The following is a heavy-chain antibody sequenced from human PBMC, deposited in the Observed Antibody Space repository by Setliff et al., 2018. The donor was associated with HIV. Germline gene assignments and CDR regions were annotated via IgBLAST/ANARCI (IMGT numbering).Heavy chain of an antibody. CDR3: ARGSPMVRGVITPFDY. Sequence: ETLSLTCAVSGGSFSDYSWTWIRQPPGKGLEWIGEIIHGGITNYSPSLKSRVTISVDTSKNHFSLRLTSVTAADTAVYYCARGSPMVRGVITPFDYWGQGTLVTVSS. CDR1: GGSFSDYS. D-gene: IGHD3-10*01. CDR2: IIHGGIT. V-gene: IGHV4-34*01. J-gene: IGHJ4*02.